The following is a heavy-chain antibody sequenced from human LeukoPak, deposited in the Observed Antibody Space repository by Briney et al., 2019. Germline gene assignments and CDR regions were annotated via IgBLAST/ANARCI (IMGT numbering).Heavy chain of an antibody. CDR2: IYYNGRT. V-gene: IGHV4-39*07. CDR3: ARVEEPYGSGSYYNVD. Sequence: SETLSLTCTVSGDSINNNNYYWGWIRQPPGEGLEWIGNIYYNGRTYYSPSLKSRVTISVDTSKNQFSLKLSSVTAADTAVYYCARVEEPYGSGSYYNVDWGQGTLVTVSS. D-gene: IGHD3-10*01. CDR1: GDSINNNNYY. J-gene: IGHJ4*02.